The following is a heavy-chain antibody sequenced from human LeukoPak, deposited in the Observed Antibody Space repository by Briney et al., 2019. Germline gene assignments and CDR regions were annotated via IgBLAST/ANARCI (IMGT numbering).Heavy chain of an antibody. CDR3: ARVGAAAGAFFLYYYYDMDV. J-gene: IGHJ6*02. D-gene: IGHD6-13*01. V-gene: IGHV1-18*01. Sequence: ASVKVSCKASGYTFTSYGISWVRQAPGQGLEWMGWISAYNGNTNYAQKLQGRVTMTTDTSTSTAYMELRSLRSDDTAVYYCARVGAAAGAFFLYYYYDMDVWGQGTTVTVSS. CDR1: GYTFTSYG. CDR2: ISAYNGNT.